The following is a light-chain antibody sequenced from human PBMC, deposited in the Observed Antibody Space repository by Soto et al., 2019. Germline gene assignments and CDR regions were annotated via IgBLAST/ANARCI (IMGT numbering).Light chain of an antibody. J-gene: IGKJ4*01. CDR2: AAS. V-gene: IGKV1-9*01. CDR3: QQISSYPLT. CDR1: QGISSY. Sequence: IQLTQSPSSLSASVGDRVAMTCRASQGISSYLAWYQQKPGKAPKLLIYAASTLQSGVPSRFSGSGSGTDFTLTISSLQPEDFATYYCQQISSYPLTFGGGTKVDIK.